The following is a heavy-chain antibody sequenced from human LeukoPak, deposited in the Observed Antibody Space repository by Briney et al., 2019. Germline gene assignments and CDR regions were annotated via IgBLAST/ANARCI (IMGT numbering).Heavy chain of an antibody. Sequence: GGSLRLSCEGSGFTFSSYSMNWVRQAPGKGPEWISHISSTSAIIHYADSVKGRFTISRDNSKNTLYLQMNSLRAEDTAVYYCAKGGSAAAGTWFDPWGQGTLVTVSS. D-gene: IGHD6-13*01. V-gene: IGHV3-48*01. CDR1: GFTFSSYS. CDR3: AKGGSAAAGTWFDP. J-gene: IGHJ5*02. CDR2: ISSTSAII.